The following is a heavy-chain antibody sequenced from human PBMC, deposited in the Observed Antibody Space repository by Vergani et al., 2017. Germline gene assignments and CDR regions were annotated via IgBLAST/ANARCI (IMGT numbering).Heavy chain of an antibody. V-gene: IGHV4-34*01. Sequence: QVQLQQWGAGLLKPSETLSLTCAVYGGSFSGYYWSWIRQPPGKGLEWIGEINHSGSTNYNPSLKSRVTISVDTSKNQFSLKVTSVTAADTAVYFCARQRPGSGCSPGDFDDWGQGILVTVSS. CDR3: ARQRPGSGCSPGDFDD. J-gene: IGHJ4*02. CDR2: INHSGST. D-gene: IGHD6-19*01. CDR1: GGSFSGYY.